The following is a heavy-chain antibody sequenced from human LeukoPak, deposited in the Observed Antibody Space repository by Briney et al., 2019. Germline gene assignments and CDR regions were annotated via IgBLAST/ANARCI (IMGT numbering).Heavy chain of an antibody. V-gene: IGHV3-48*01. Sequence: PGGSLRLSCAASEFTFSSYVMSWVRQAPGKGLEWLSYISSYSNTIYYADSVKGRFTISRDNAKNSLYLQMNSLRAEDTAVYYCARDPGSIRGGYYYYYGMDVWGQGTTVTVSS. CDR1: EFTFSSYV. D-gene: IGHD2-2*01. J-gene: IGHJ6*02. CDR2: ISSYSNTI. CDR3: ARDPGSIRGGYYYYYGMDV.